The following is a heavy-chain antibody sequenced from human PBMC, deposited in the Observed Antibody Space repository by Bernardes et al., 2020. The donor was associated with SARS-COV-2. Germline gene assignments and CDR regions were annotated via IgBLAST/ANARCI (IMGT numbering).Heavy chain of an antibody. CDR3: ATGPISAINNHWFDP. V-gene: IGHV1-24*01. CDR1: GYHSINEFA. Sequence: AAWKRPSKVSGYHSINEFAMHWVRQAPGTGLEWVGGFDPDNAETIYAQKFQGRVTMTEDRSTDTAYMELSSLRYEDTAVYYCATGPISAINNHWFDPWGQGTLVTVSS. D-gene: IGHD3-3*01. J-gene: IGHJ5*02. CDR2: FDPDNAET.